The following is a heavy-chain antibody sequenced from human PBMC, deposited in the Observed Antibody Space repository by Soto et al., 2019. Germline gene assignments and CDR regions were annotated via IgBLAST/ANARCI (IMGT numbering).Heavy chain of an antibody. CDR1: GYTFTSYA. Sequence: QVQLVQSGAEEKKPGASVKVSCRASGYTFTSYAIHWVRQAPGQRLEWMGWINAGNGNTKYSQKFQGRVTITRDTSASTAHMELSSLRSEDTAVYYCARGVPIFMDYWGQGTLVTVSS. V-gene: IGHV1-3*05. D-gene: IGHD3-10*01. CDR3: ARGVPIFMDY. J-gene: IGHJ4*02. CDR2: INAGNGNT.